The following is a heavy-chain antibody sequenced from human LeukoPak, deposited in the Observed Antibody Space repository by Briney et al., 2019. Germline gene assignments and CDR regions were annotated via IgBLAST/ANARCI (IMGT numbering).Heavy chain of an antibody. V-gene: IGHV1-69*06. CDR3: ARPYYYDSSGYYGY. CDR1: GGTFSSYA. CDR2: IIPIFGTA. J-gene: IGHJ4*02. Sequence: ASVKVSCKASGGTFSSYAISWVRQAPGQGLEWMGGIIPIFGTANYAQKFQGRVTITADKSTSTAYMELSSLRSEDTAVYYCARPYYYDSSGYYGYWGQGTLVTVSS. D-gene: IGHD3-22*01.